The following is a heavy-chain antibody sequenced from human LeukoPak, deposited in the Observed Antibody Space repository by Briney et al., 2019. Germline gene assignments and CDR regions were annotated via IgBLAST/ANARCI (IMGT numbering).Heavy chain of an antibody. CDR3: AVSFDY. D-gene: IGHD5/OR15-5a*01. V-gene: IGHV3-66*01. CDR1: GFTVSSDY. Sequence: GGSLRLSCAASGFTVSSDYMSWVRQAPGKGLEWVSVIYSGGTTHYADSVKGRFTISRDNSKNTLYLQMNSLRAEDTAVYYCAVSFDYWGQGTLVTVSS. J-gene: IGHJ4*02. CDR2: IYSGGTT.